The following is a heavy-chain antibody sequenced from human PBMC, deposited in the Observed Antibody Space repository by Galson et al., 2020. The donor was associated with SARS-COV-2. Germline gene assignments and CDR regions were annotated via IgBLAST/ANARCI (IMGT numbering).Heavy chain of an antibody. J-gene: IGHJ3*02. CDR2: ISYDGSNK. CDR1: GFTFSSYA. CDR3: ARDPDSSGYYYGGFDI. D-gene: IGHD3-22*01. V-gene: IGHV3-30*04. Sequence: GGSLRLSCAASGFTFSSYAMHWVRQAPGKGLEWVAVISYDGSNKYYADSVKGRFTISRDNSKNTLYLQMNSLRAEDTAVYYFARDPDSSGYYYGGFDIWGQGTMVTVSS.